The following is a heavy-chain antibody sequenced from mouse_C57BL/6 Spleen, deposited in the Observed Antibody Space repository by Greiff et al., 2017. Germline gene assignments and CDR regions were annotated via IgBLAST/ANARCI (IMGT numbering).Heavy chain of an antibody. CDR2: IDPSDSET. CDR3: ARNDGYYAMDY. CDR1: GYTFTSYW. J-gene: IGHJ4*01. V-gene: IGHV1-52*01. D-gene: IGHD2-3*01. Sequence: QVQLQQPGAELVRPGSSVTLSCKASGYTFTSYWMHWVKQRPIQGLEWIGNIDPSDSETPYNQKFKDKATLTVDKSSSTAYMQLSSLTSEDSAVYYCARNDGYYAMDYWGQGTSVTVSS.